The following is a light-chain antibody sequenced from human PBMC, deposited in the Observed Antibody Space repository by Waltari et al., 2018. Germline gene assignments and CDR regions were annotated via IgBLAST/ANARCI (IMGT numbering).Light chain of an antibody. J-gene: IGKJ3*01. CDR3: QQRSGWFT. V-gene: IGKV3-11*01. CDR1: QSVSSV. Sequence: EIVLTQSPATLSLSPGERATLSCRASQSVSSVLAWYQQKPGQSPRLLIYDASNRAAGIPARFSGSGSGTDFTLTISSLEPEDFAVYYCQQRSGWFTFGPGTKVDIK. CDR2: DAS.